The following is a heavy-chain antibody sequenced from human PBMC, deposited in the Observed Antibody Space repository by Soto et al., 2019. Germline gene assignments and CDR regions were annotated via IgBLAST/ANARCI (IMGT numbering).Heavy chain of an antibody. V-gene: IGHV3-74*01. CDR3: ARGGAVSSGWYDGH. CDR2: INSYGSST. Sequence: EVQLVESGGGLVQPGGSLRLSCGASGLTFSTYNMQWVRQGPGKGLVWVSRINSYGSSTRYADSVKGRFTISRDNAKNTQDLHMNGLRVEDRAIYDCARGGAVSSGWYDGHWGLGTMVTVSS. CDR1: GLTFSTYN. D-gene: IGHD6-19*01. J-gene: IGHJ4*02.